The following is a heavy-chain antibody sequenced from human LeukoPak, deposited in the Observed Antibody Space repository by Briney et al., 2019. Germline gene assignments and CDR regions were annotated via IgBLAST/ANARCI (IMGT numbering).Heavy chain of an antibody. CDR3: ARVGYSSGWTETYFDS. CDR1: GGSISSSSYY. D-gene: IGHD6-19*01. CDR2: IYYRGST. Sequence: SETLSLTCTVSGGSISSSSYYWGWIRQPPGKGLEWIGNIYYRGSTNYNPSLKTRVTMSVDTSMNQFSLKLSSVTAADTAVYYCARVGYSSGWTETYFDSWGQGTLVTVSS. J-gene: IGHJ4*02. V-gene: IGHV4-39*07.